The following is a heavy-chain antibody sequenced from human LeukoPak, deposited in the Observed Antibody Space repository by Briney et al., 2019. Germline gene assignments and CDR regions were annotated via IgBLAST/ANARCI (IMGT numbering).Heavy chain of an antibody. CDR3: AIAVAGPYYFDY. D-gene: IGHD6-19*01. V-gene: IGHV4-4*02. J-gene: IGHJ4*02. Sequence: SETLSLTCAVSGGSISSSNWWSWVRQPPGKGLEWIGEIYHSGSTNYNPSLKSRVTISVDKSKNQFSLKLSSVTAADTAVYYYAIAVAGPYYFDYWGQGTLVTVSS. CDR2: IYHSGST. CDR1: GGSISSSNW.